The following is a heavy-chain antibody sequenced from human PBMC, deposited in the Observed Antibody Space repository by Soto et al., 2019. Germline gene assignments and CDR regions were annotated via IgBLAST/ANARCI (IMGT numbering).Heavy chain of an antibody. CDR2: ISADGTTT. Sequence: EVQLVESGGGLVQPGKALRLSCAASGFTFSKYWMHWVRQVPGKGPVWVSYISADGTTTDYADSVKGRFTISRDNAKNTLYLQMDSLRVEDTAVYYCAIQDCTNDVCLEAAVTVGGALEYWGQGAQVTVTS. CDR3: AIQDCTNDVCLEAAVTVGGALEY. D-gene: IGHD2-8*01. J-gene: IGHJ4*02. CDR1: GFTFSKYW. V-gene: IGHV3-74*01.